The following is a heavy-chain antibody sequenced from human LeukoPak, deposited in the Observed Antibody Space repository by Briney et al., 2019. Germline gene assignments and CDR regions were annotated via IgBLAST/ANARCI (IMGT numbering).Heavy chain of an antibody. CDR1: GYTFTSYG. Sequence: GASVKVSCKASGYTFTSYGISWVRQAPGQGLEWMGWLSAYNGNTNYAQKLQGRVTMTTDTSTSTAYMELRSLRSDDTAVYYCARRYYDFWSGYSAPYYFDYWGQGTLVTVSS. CDR3: ARRYYDFWSGYSAPYYFDY. J-gene: IGHJ4*02. D-gene: IGHD3-3*01. V-gene: IGHV1-18*01. CDR2: LSAYNGNT.